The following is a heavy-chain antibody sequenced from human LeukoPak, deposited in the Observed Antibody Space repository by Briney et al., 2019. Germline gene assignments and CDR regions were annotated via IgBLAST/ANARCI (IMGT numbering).Heavy chain of an antibody. J-gene: IGHJ4*02. D-gene: IGHD3-3*01. Sequence: PSETLSLTCTVSGGSISSYYWSWIRQPAGKGLEWIGRIYTSGSTNYNPSLKSRVTMSVDTPKNQFSLKLSSVTAADTAVYYCARDRAGVFGVVIIDYWGQGTLVTVSS. V-gene: IGHV4-4*07. CDR3: ARDRAGVFGVVIIDY. CDR2: IYTSGST. CDR1: GGSISSYY.